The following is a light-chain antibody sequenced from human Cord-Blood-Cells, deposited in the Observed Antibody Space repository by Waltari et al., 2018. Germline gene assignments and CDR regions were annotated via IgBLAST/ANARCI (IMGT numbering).Light chain of an antibody. V-gene: IGKV3-20*01. CDR1: QSVSSSY. CDR2: GAS. CDR3: QQYGSSPYS. Sequence: EIVLTQSPGTLSLSPGDRATLPCRASQSVSSSYFSWYQQKPGQAPRLLIYGASSRATGIPDRFSGSGSGTDFTLTISRLEPEDFAVYYCQQYGSSPYSFGQGTKLEIK. J-gene: IGKJ2*03.